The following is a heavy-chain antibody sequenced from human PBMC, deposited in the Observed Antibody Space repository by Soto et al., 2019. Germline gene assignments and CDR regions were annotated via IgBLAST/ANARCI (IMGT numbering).Heavy chain of an antibody. Sequence: PSETLSLSCTVSGGSISSGDYDGSWIRQPPGKGLEWIGYIYYSGSTYYNPSLKSRVTISVDTSKNQFSLKLSSVTAADTAVYYCARGTTMVRGNYYYYGMDVWGQGTTVTVS. J-gene: IGHJ6*02. V-gene: IGHV4-30-4*01. D-gene: IGHD3-10*01. CDR3: ARGTTMVRGNYYYYGMDV. CDR1: GGSISSGDYD. CDR2: IYYSGST.